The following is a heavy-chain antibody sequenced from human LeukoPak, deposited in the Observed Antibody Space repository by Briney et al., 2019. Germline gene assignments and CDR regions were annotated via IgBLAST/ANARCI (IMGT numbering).Heavy chain of an antibody. CDR3: ASRGEVVPAAFFDY. D-gene: IGHD2-2*01. CDR2: ISGSGGST. Sequence: PGGSLRLSCAASGFTFSSYAMSWVRQAPGKGLEWVSAISGSGGSTYYADSVKGRFTISRDNAKNSLYLQMNSLRAEDTAVYYCASRGEVVPAAFFDYWGQGTLVTVSS. V-gene: IGHV3-23*01. CDR1: GFTFSSYA. J-gene: IGHJ4*02.